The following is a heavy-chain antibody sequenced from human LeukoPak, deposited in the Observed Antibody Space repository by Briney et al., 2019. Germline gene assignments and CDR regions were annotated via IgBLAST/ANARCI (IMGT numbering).Heavy chain of an antibody. J-gene: IGHJ5*02. CDR2: ISSTSSYI. V-gene: IGHV3-21*01. CDR3: ARDKIPSAGTPRGFDP. Sequence: GGSLRLSCAASGFTFSSYSMNWVRQAPGKGLEWVSSISSTSSYIYCAASVKGRFTISSDNAKSLLYLQMNSLRAEDTAVYYCARDKIPSAGTPRGFDPWGQGTLVTVSS. D-gene: IGHD6-13*01. CDR1: GFTFSSYS.